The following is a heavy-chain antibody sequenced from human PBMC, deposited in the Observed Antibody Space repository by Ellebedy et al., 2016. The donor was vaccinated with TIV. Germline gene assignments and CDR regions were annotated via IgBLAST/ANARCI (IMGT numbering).Heavy chain of an antibody. Sequence: SETLSLTCTVSDGSISSNDYYWGWIRQPPGRGLEWAGSIYYSGSTYYNPSLKRRVTISVDTSKNQFSLKLSSVTAADTAVYYCARTKGFDAFDIWGQGTMVTVSS. CDR3: ARTKGFDAFDI. CDR1: DGSISSNDYY. J-gene: IGHJ3*02. V-gene: IGHV4-39*01. CDR2: IYYSGST.